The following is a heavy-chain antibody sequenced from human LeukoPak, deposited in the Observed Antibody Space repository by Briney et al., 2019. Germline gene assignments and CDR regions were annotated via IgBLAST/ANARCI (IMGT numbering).Heavy chain of an antibody. CDR1: GFTFSSYS. J-gene: IGHJ6*02. CDR3: ARDPNGRWRPTNPIGDYYYGMDV. V-gene: IGHV3-21*01. Sequence: GGSLRLSCAASGFTFSSYSMNWVRQAPGKGLEWVSSISSSSSYIYYADSVKGRFTISRDNAKNSLYLQMNSLRAEDTAVYYCARDPNGRWRPTNPIGDYYYGMDVWGQGTTVTVSS. CDR2: ISSSSSYI. D-gene: IGHD2-8*01.